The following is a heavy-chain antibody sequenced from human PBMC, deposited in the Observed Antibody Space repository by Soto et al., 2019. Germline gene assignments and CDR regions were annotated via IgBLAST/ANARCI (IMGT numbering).Heavy chain of an antibody. CDR1: GFTFSNYA. CDR3: AKGMTDSCDDSGCTPIDY. CDR2: VSTSGGTT. J-gene: IGHJ4*02. D-gene: IGHD3-16*01. V-gene: IGHV3-23*01. Sequence: EVQLWESGGGLVQPGGSLRLSCVASGFTFSNYAMSWVRQAPGKGLEWVSSVSTSGGTTFYADSVKGRFTISRDNSKNTLYLQMNSIRAADTAGYYCAKGMTDSCDDSGCTPIDYWGQGTLVTVSS.